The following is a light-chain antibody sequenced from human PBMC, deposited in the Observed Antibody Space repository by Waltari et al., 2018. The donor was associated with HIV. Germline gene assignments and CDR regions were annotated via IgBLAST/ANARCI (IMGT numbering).Light chain of an antibody. J-gene: IGKJ1*01. Sequence: ESVLTQSPGTLSLSPGERATLSCRASQSVSSNYLAWYQQKPGQAPRLLIYGVSSRAIGIPDRFSGSGSGTDFTLTINRLEPEDFAVYYCQQYGTSPRTFGQGTKVEIK. CDR1: QSVSSNY. CDR3: QQYGTSPRT. V-gene: IGKV3-20*01. CDR2: GVS.